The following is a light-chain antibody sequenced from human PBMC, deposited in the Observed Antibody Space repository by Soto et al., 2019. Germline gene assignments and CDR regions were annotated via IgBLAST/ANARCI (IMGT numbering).Light chain of an antibody. CDR3: SSYTSSSTYV. Sequence: HCARPQAASVSGAPGESITISCTGTSSDVGGYNSVSWYQQHPGKAPKLMIYNVSNRPSGVSNRFSGSKSGNTASLTISGLQAEDEADYYCSSYTSSSTYVFGTGTKVTVL. J-gene: IGLJ1*01. CDR1: SSDVGGYNS. CDR2: NVS. V-gene: IGLV2-14*01.